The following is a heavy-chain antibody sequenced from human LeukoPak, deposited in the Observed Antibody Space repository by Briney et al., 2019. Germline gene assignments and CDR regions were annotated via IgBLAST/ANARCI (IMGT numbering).Heavy chain of an antibody. CDR2: ISGSGGST. Sequence: PGGSLRLSCAASGFTFSSYAMSWVRQAPGKGLEWVSAISGSGGSTYYADSVKGRLTISRDNSKNTLYLQMNSLRAEDTAVYYCAKVVSRYYDSSGPWGYWGQGTLVTVSS. CDR1: GFTFSSYA. J-gene: IGHJ4*02. D-gene: IGHD3-22*01. V-gene: IGHV3-23*01. CDR3: AKVVSRYYDSSGPWGY.